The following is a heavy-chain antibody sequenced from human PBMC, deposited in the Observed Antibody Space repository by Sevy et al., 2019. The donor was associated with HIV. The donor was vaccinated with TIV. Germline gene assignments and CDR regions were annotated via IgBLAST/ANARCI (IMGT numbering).Heavy chain of an antibody. V-gene: IGHV3-23*01. CDR3: VRSPMVRGALRDYYYYMDV. J-gene: IGHJ6*03. CDR1: GFTFSSYA. Sequence: GGSLRLSCAASGFTFSSYAMSWVRQAPGKWLEWVSAISGSGGSTYYADSVKGRFTISRDNSKNTLYLQMNSLRAEDTAVYYCVRSPMVRGALRDYYYYMDVWGKGTTVTVSS. D-gene: IGHD3-10*01. CDR2: ISGSGGST.